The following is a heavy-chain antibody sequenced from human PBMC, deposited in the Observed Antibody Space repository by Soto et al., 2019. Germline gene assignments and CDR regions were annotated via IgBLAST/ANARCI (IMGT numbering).Heavy chain of an antibody. CDR2: IYYSGST. J-gene: IGHJ6*03. CDR3: ARGDYDLWSGYSNYMDV. CDR1: GGSISSYY. V-gene: IGHV4-59*01. D-gene: IGHD3-3*01. Sequence: SETLSLTCTVSGGSISSYYWSWIRQPPGKGLEWIGYIYYSGSTNYNPSLKSRVTITVDTSKNQFSLKLSSVTAADTAVYYCARGDYDLWSGYSNYMDVWGKGTTVTVSS.